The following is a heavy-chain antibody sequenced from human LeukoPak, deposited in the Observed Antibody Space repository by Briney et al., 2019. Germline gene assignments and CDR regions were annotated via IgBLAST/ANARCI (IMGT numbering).Heavy chain of an antibody. J-gene: IGHJ4*02. CDR3: ATRGPMYYYDSSGYFDY. CDR1: GYTLTELS. D-gene: IGHD3-22*01. CDR2: FDPEDGET. Sequence: ASVKVSCKVSGYTLTELSMHWVRQAPGKGLEWMGGFDPEDGETIYAQKFQGRVTMTEDTSTDTAYMELSSLRSEDTAVYYCATRGPMYYYDSSGYFDYWGQGTLVTVSS. V-gene: IGHV1-24*01.